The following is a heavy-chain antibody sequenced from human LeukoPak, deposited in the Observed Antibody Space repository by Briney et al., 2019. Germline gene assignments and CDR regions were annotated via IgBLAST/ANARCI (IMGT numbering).Heavy chain of an antibody. D-gene: IGHD6-25*01. CDR3: TTRRQDGC. CDR1: GFTFSDAW. Sequence: GGSLRLSCVASGFTFSDAWMSWVRQAPGKGLEWVGRIKSKIDGGTIDYAAPVKGRFTISRDDSRNTPYLQMNSLKTEDTAVYYCTTRRQDGCWGQGTLVTVSS. CDR2: IKSKIDGGTI. V-gene: IGHV3-15*01. J-gene: IGHJ4*02.